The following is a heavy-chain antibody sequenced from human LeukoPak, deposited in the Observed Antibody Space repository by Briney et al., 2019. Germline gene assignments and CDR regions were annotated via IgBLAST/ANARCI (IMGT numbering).Heavy chain of an antibody. Sequence: GGSLRLSCAASGFTFSSYAMSWVRQAPGKGLEWVSAISGSGGSTYYADSVKGRFTISRDNSKNTLYLQMNSLRAEDTAVYYCAPQRYCSSTSCYTPYNCFDPWGQGTLVTVSS. D-gene: IGHD2-2*02. V-gene: IGHV3-23*01. CDR1: GFTFSSYA. J-gene: IGHJ5*02. CDR2: ISGSGGST. CDR3: APQRYCSSTSCYTPYNCFDP.